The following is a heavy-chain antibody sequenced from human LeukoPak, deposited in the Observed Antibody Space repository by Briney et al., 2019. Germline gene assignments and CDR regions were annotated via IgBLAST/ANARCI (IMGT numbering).Heavy chain of an antibody. Sequence: SETLSLTCTVSGGSTSSGDYYWSWIRQPPGKGLEWIGYIYYSGGTYYNPSLKSRVTISVDTSKNQFSLRLSSVTAADTAVYYCARLGYYGSGSYPDYWGQGTLVTVSS. J-gene: IGHJ4*02. CDR2: IYYSGGT. V-gene: IGHV4-61*08. CDR3: ARLGYYGSGSYPDY. CDR1: GGSTSSGDYY. D-gene: IGHD3-10*01.